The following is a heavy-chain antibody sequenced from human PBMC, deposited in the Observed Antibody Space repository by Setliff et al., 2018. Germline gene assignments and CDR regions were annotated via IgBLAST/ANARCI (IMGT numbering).Heavy chain of an antibody. CDR1: GYSFISYW. J-gene: IGHJ4*02. CDR3: ARLRMTTVTTSPPDY. D-gene: IGHD4-17*01. CDR2: IYPSDSDT. V-gene: IGHV5-51*03. Sequence: GRSLKISCKGSGYSFISYWIGWVRQMPGKGLEWMGIIYPSDSDTRYSPSFQGQVTISADQSISTAYLQWSSLKASDTAMYYCARLRMTTVTTSPPDYWGQGTLVTVSS.